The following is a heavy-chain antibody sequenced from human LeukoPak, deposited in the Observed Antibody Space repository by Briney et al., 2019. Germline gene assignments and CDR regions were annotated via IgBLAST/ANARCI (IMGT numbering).Heavy chain of an antibody. D-gene: IGHD6-19*01. Sequence: SETLSLTCTVSGDSFSFGYWSWIRQSPGKGLEWIGYTSHSDSTRYNPSFKSRVTMSIDTSMNQFSLRVTSVTAADTAVYYCAREPAVAGTLDYWGQGTLVTVSS. J-gene: IGHJ4*02. V-gene: IGHV4-59*01. CDR2: TSHSDST. CDR3: AREPAVAGTLDY. CDR1: GDSFSFGY.